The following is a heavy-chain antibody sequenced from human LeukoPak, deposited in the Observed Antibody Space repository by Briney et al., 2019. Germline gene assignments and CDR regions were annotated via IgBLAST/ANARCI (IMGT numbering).Heavy chain of an antibody. Sequence: ASVKVSCKASGYTFTGYYLHWVRQAPGQGLEWMGCVNPNSGDTNYAQKFQGSVTMTRATSISTVYMELSRLRSDDTAVYYCARASGSYWWFDSWGQGTLVTVSS. CDR3: ARASGSYWWFDS. J-gene: IGHJ5*01. CDR2: VNPNSGDT. V-gene: IGHV1-2*02. CDR1: GYTFTGYY. D-gene: IGHD1-26*01.